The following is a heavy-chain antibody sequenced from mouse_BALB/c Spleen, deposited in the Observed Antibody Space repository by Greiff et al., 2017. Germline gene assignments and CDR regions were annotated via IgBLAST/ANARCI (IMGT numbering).Heavy chain of an antibody. D-gene: IGHD2-3*01. CDR3: TRGDGLAWFAY. Sequence: EVKLQESGAELVKPGASVKLSCTASGFNIKDTYMHWVKQRPEQGLEWIGRIDPANGNTKYDPKFQGKATITADTSSNTAYLQLSSLTSEDTAVYYCTRGDGLAWFAYWGQGTLVTVSA. J-gene: IGHJ3*01. CDR2: IDPANGNT. V-gene: IGHV14-3*02. CDR1: GFNIKDTY.